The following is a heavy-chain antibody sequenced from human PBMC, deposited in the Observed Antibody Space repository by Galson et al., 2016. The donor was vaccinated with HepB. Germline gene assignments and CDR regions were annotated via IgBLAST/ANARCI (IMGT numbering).Heavy chain of an antibody. CDR1: GFTFSDHY. J-gene: IGHJ4*02. CDR3: GRVVDYYDSSASGY. D-gene: IGHD3-22*01. Sequence: LRLSCAASGFTFSDHYMDWVRQAPGKGLEWVGRTRNKANSYTTEYAASVKGRFIISRDDSKNSLYLQMNSLKTEDTAVYYCGRVVDYYDSSASGYWGQGTLVTVST. V-gene: IGHV3-72*01. CDR2: TRNKANSYTT.